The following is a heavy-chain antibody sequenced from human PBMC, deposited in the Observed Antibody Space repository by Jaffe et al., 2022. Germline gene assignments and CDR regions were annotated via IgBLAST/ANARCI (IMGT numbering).Heavy chain of an antibody. D-gene: IGHD3-16*01. V-gene: IGHV4-39*01. CDR2: IYYSGST. J-gene: IGHJ4*02. CDR3: ASYDYIWGSYIASFVY. CDR1: GGSISSSSYY. Sequence: QLQLQESGPGLVKPSETLSLTCTVSGGSISSSSYYWGWIRQPPGKGLEWIGSIYYSGSTYYNPSLKSRVTISVDTSKNQFSLKLSSVTAADTAVYYCASYDYIWGSYIASFVYWGQGTLVTVSS.